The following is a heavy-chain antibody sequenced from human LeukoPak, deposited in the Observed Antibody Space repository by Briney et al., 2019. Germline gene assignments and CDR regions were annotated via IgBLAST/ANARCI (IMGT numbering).Heavy chain of an antibody. CDR1: VGSIRRGGYY. V-gene: IGHV4-31*03. D-gene: IGHD3-10*01. J-gene: IGHJ4*02. Sequence: SETLSLTCTVSVGSIRRGGYYWSCIRQHPGKGLEWIGYIHYSGSTYYKPSLKSRVTISVDTSKNQFSLELSSVTAADTAVYYCARTYGSGSYFFNDYWGQGTLVTVSS. CDR3: ARTYGSGSYFFNDY. CDR2: IHYSGST.